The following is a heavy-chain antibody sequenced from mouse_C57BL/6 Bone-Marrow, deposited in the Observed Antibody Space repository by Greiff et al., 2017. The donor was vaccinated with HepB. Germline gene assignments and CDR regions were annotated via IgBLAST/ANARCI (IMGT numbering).Heavy chain of an antibody. D-gene: IGHD4-1*01. CDR3: ARPNWDYFDY. J-gene: IGHJ2*01. V-gene: IGHV1-18*01. CDR2: INPNNGGN. Sequence: VQLQQSGPELVKPGASVKIPCKASGYTFTDYNMDWVKQSHGKSLEWIGDINPNNGGNIYNQKFKGKATLTVDKSSSTAYMELRSLTSEDTAVYYCARPNWDYFDYWGQGTTLTVSS. CDR1: GYTFTDYN.